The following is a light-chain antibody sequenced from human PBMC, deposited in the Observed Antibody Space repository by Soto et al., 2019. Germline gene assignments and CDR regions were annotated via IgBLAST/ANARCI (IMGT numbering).Light chain of an antibody. CDR2: DAS. V-gene: IGKV3D-15*01. CDR1: QSVSSN. J-gene: IGKJ5*01. Sequence: EIVMTQSPATLSVSPGERATFSCWASQSVSSNLAWYQQKPGQAPRLLIYDASTRATGIPARFSGSGSGTDFTLPISGLQSEDFAVYSCQQYHNWPITFGQGTRLEIK. CDR3: QQYHNWPIT.